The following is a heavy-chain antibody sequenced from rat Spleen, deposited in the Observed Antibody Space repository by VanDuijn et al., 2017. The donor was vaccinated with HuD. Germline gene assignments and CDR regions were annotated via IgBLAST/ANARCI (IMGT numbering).Heavy chain of an antibody. D-gene: IGHD1-9*01. J-gene: IGHJ2*01. CDR2: ISSGGST. Sequence: QVQLKESGPGLVQPSQTLSLTCTVSGFSLTSKGVSWVRQPPGKGLEWIAAISSGGSTFYNSVLKSRLSISRDISKSQVFLRMNSLQTEDTAIYFCTRDYYGYNFDYWGQGVMVTVSS. CDR3: TRDYYGYNFDY. V-gene: IGHV2S12*01. CDR1: GFSLTSKG.